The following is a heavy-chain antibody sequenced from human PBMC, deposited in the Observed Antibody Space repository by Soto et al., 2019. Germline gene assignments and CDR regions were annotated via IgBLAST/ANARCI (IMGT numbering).Heavy chain of an antibody. CDR1: GGSISSSSYY. D-gene: IGHD4-4*01. CDR2: INHSGST. J-gene: IGHJ4*02. Sequence: PSETLSLTCTVSGGSISSSSYYWGWIRQPPGKGLEWIGSINHSGSTNYNPSLKSRVTISVDTSKNQFSLKLSSVTAADTAVYYCARVETTVEFDYWGQGTLVTVSS. V-gene: IGHV4-39*07. CDR3: ARVETTVEFDY.